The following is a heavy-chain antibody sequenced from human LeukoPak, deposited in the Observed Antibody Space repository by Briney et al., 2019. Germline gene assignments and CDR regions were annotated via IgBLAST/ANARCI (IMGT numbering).Heavy chain of an antibody. CDR2: ISYDGSNK. Sequence: PGGSLRLSCAASGFTFSSYAMHWVRQAPGKGLEWVAVISYDGSNKYYADSMTGRFTPCRDNSKNTLYLQMNSLRAEDAAVYYCARVGDYGSGSYGYWGQGTLVTDSS. V-gene: IGHV3-30*04. J-gene: IGHJ4*02. CDR1: GFTFSSYA. D-gene: IGHD3-10*01. CDR3: ARVGDYGSGSYGY.